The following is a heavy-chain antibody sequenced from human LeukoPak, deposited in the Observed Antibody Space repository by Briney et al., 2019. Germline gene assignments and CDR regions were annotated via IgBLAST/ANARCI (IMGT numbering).Heavy chain of an antibody. Sequence: GASVKVSCKASGGTFSSYAISWVRQAPGQGLEWMGGIIPIFGTANYAQKFQGRVTITAGESTSTAYMELSSLRSEDTAVYYCARLWFGEFHFDYWGQGTLVTVSS. J-gene: IGHJ4*02. D-gene: IGHD3-10*01. CDR2: IIPIFGTA. CDR3: ARLWFGEFHFDY. CDR1: GGTFSSYA. V-gene: IGHV1-69*01.